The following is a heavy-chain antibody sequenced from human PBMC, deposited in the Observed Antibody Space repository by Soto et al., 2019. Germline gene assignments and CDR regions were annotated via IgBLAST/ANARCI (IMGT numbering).Heavy chain of an antibody. D-gene: IGHD6-19*01. CDR3: ARIPGTAVAGTS. CDR1: GYTFTSYD. V-gene: IGHV1-46*01. Sequence: DSVKXSCNASGYTFTSYDIHWVRQAPGQGLEWMGIINPSGGSTSYAQKFQGRVTMTRDTSTSTVYMELSSLRPEDTAVYYCARIPGTAVAGTSWGQGTLVTVSS. J-gene: IGHJ5*02. CDR2: INPSGGST.